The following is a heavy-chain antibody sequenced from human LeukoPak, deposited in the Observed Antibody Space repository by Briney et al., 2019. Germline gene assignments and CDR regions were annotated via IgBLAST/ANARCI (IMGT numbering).Heavy chain of an antibody. J-gene: IGHJ4*02. V-gene: IGHV3-7*01. CDR2: IEQDGSKK. CDR1: GFTFSSYW. Sequence: PGGSLRLSCAASGFTFSSYWMNWVRQAPGKGLEWVANIEQDGSKKYYVDSVKGRFTISRDNAKNSLYLQMNSLRADDTAVYYCARDLSAKDDYWGQGTLVTVPS. CDR3: ARDLSAKDDY.